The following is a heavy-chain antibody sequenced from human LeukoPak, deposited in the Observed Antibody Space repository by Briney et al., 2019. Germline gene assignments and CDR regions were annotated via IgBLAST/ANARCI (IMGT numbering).Heavy chain of an antibody. D-gene: IGHD6-6*01. V-gene: IGHV3-23*01. Sequence: GGSLRLSCATSGFTFSSYAMSWVRQAPGKGLEWVSAFSGSGGSTYYADSVKARFTISRDNSKNTLYLQMNSLRAEDTAVYYCAREARSSSFFDYWGQGTLVTVSS. CDR3: AREARSSSFFDY. CDR1: GFTFSSYA. J-gene: IGHJ4*02. CDR2: FSGSGGST.